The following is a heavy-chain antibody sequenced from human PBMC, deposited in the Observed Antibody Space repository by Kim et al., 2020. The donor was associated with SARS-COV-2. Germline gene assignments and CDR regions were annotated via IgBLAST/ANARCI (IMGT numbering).Heavy chain of an antibody. CDR3: AGGGRRMGRGAVGRDV. Sequence: SETLSLTCAIDGASFSDYYWIWIRQSPGTGLEWLGEIVDGGSTNYKSSLKRRLNVSVDRTRNNLSLTLNSMTAADTAVYFCAGGGRRMGRGAVGRDV. D-gene: IGHD3-10*01. J-gene: IGHJ6*01. CDR2: IVDGGST. CDR1: GASFSDYY. V-gene: IGHV4-34*01.